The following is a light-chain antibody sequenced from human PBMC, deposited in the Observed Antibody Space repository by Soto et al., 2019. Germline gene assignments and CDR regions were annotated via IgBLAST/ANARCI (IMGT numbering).Light chain of an antibody. CDR2: TAS. CDR1: QRVTNK. V-gene: IGKV3-15*01. Sequence: EIVMTQSPATLSVSPGETATLSCRASQRVTNKVAWYQQRPGQAPRLLIYTASTRATGVPARFSGSGSGTEFTLTISGLQSEDFAVYYWQQYYDWPPLTFGGGTKVDI. J-gene: IGKJ4*01. CDR3: QQYYDWPPLT.